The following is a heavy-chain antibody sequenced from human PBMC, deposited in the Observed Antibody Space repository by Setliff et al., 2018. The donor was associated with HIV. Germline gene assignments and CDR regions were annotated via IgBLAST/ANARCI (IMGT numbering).Heavy chain of an antibody. Sequence: SETLSLTCAVYGGSFSGYYWSWIRQPPGKGLEWIGEINHSGSTNYNPSLESRVTISVDASKNQFSLKLSSVTAADTAVYYCASLPPLYDSSGYYFDYWGQGTLVTVSS. D-gene: IGHD3-22*01. J-gene: IGHJ4*02. CDR2: INHSGST. CDR3: ASLPPLYDSSGYYFDY. CDR1: GGSFSGYY. V-gene: IGHV4-34*01.